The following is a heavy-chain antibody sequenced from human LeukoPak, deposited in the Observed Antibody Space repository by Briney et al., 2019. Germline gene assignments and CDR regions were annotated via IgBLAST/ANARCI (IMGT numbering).Heavy chain of an antibody. V-gene: IGHV3-66*01. CDR2: IYSGGRT. CDR1: GFTVSSNY. D-gene: IGHD3-22*01. Sequence: GGSLRLSCAASGFTVSSNYMSWVRQAPGKGLEWVSVIYSGGRTYYADSVKGRFTISRDNSKNTLYLQMNSLRAEDTAVYYCARNSSSGYYLSYWGQGTLVTVSS. J-gene: IGHJ4*02. CDR3: ARNSSSGYYLSY.